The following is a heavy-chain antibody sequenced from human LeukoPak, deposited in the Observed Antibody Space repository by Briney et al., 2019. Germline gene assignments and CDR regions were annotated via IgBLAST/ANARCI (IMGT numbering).Heavy chain of an antibody. CDR2: IGAYNGNT. CDR1: GYTFTSYG. J-gene: IGHJ4*02. V-gene: IGHV1-18*01. CDR3: ARTDRQGMGIDPARIVVVPAAPSSY. Sequence: ASVKVSCKASGYTFTSYGISWVRQAPGQGLEWMGWIGAYNGNTNYAQKLQGRVTMTTDTSTSTAYMELRSLRSDDTAVYYCARTDRQGMGIDPARIVVVPAAPSSYWGQGTLVTVSS. D-gene: IGHD2-2*01.